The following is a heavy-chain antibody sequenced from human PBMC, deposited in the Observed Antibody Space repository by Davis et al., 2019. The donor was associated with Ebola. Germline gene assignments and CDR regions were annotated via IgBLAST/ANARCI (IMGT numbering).Heavy chain of an antibody. J-gene: IGHJ4*02. D-gene: IGHD2-15*01. Sequence: PSETLSLTCTVSGGSVSSGDYYWSWIRQPPGKGLEWIGYLYTTGSTNYNPSLKSRVTISGDTSKNQFSLKLASVTAADTAVYYCARGEAGVGPEKYWGQGTLVTVSS. CDR2: LYTTGST. CDR1: GGSVSSGDYY. V-gene: IGHV4-61*08. CDR3: ARGEAGVGPEKY.